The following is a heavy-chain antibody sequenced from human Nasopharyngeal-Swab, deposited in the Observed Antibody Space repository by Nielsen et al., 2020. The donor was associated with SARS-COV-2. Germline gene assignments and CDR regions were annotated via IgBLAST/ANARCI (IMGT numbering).Heavy chain of an antibody. CDR3: AKDLNYTWNDEDYFDY. Sequence: GESLKISCAASGLTFSRFAMTWVRQVPGKGLEWVATISVSVTGTYYADSVKGRFTISRDNSKNTLYLQMNSLRAEDTAVYYCAKDLNYTWNDEDYFDYWGQGTLVTVSS. D-gene: IGHD1-20*01. J-gene: IGHJ4*02. V-gene: IGHV3-23*01. CDR1: GLTFSRFA. CDR2: ISVSVTGT.